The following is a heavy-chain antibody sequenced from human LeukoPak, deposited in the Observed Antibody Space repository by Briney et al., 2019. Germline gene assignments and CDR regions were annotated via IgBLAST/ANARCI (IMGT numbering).Heavy chain of an antibody. J-gene: IGHJ4*02. CDR1: GASISSTIYY. CDR3: ASGPWVAPFDY. V-gene: IGHV4-39*07. D-gene: IGHD2-15*01. Sequence: SETLSLTCTVSGASISSTIYYWGWIRQPPGKGLEWIGSVFYSENTYYNPSLKSRVTISVDTSKNQFSLNLNSVTAADTAVYFCASGPWVAPFDYWGQGTLVPVSS. CDR2: VFYSENT.